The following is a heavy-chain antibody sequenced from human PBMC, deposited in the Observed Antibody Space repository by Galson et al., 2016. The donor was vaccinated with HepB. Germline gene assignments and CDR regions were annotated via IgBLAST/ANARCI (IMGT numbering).Heavy chain of an antibody. V-gene: IGHV3-53*01. CDR2: IFGRGNT. CDR1: GFTVSDNH. D-gene: IGHD4-23*01. Sequence: SLRLSCAAAGFTVSDNHVTWIRQAPGKGLECVSVIFGRGNTYYAHSVEGRFTISRDNARNTVYLQMNSLRTEDTAVYYCAGYGGNSVWGQGTLVTVSS. J-gene: IGHJ4*02. CDR3: AGYGGNSV.